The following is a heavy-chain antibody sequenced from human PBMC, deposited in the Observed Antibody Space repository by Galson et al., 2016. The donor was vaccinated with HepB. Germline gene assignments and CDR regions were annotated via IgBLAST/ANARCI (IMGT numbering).Heavy chain of an antibody. Sequence: SLRLSCAASGFTFNSYAMNWVRQAPGKGLQWDSSISGSADSTYYADSVKGRFTISRDNSKNTLYLQMNSLRAEDTAVYYCAKGLGLHVWGQGTTVTVSS. CDR2: ISGSADST. V-gene: IGHV3-23*01. D-gene: IGHD2-21*02. CDR1: GFTFNSYA. CDR3: AKGLGLHV. J-gene: IGHJ6*02.